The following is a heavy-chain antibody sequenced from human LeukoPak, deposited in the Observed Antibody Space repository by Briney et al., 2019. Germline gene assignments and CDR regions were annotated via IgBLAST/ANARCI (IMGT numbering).Heavy chain of an antibody. CDR3: ARIKVTTFDY. CDR2: IYYSGDT. CDR1: GGSISSGGFH. D-gene: IGHD4-17*01. V-gene: IGHV4-31*03. J-gene: IGHJ4*02. Sequence: NPSETLSLTCTVSGGSISSGGFHWTWIRQHPGKGLEWLGYIYYSGDTYYNPSLSGDTHYNPSLKSRLIISADTSKNQISMKVSSVTAADTAVYYCARIKVTTFDYWGQGTLVTVSS.